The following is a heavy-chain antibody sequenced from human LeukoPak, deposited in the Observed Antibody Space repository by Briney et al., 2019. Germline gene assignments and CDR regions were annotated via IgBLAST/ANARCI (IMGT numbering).Heavy chain of an antibody. Sequence: AGGSLRLSCAASGFTFSSYGMHWVRQAPGKGLEWVAVISYDGSNKYYADSVKGRFTISRDNSKNTVYLQMNSLRGEDTAVYYCARDPSITMIVGRYGMDVWGQGTTVTVSS. CDR3: ARDPSITMIVGRYGMDV. V-gene: IGHV3-30*03. CDR1: GFTFSSYG. CDR2: ISYDGSNK. J-gene: IGHJ6*02. D-gene: IGHD3-22*01.